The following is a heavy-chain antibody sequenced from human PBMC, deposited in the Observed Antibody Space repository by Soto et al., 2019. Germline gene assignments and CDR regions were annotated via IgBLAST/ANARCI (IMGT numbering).Heavy chain of an antibody. V-gene: IGHV3-23*01. Sequence: PGGSLRLSCAATGLIFSTYAMSWVRQAPGRGLEWVSAISGPGSNTYYADSVKGRFTISRDNSKNTLYLQMESLRAEDTAVYYCAKGSGHAYYYYGMDVWGRGTTVTVSS. J-gene: IGHJ6*02. CDR1: GLIFSTYA. D-gene: IGHD6-19*01. CDR2: ISGPGSNT. CDR3: AKGSGHAYYYYGMDV.